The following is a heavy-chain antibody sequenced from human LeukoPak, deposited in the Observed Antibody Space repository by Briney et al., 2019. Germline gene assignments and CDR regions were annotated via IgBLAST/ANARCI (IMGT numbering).Heavy chain of an antibody. CDR1: GFTFSSYS. CDR2: ISSSSSSTI. Sequence: GGSLRLSCAASGFTFSSYSMNWVRQAPGKGLEWVSYISSSSSSTIYYADSVKGRFTISRDNAKNSLYLQMNSLRAEDTAVYYCAKDIGSYYDYWGQGILVTVSS. J-gene: IGHJ4*02. D-gene: IGHD3-10*01. CDR3: AKDIGSYYDY. V-gene: IGHV3-48*01.